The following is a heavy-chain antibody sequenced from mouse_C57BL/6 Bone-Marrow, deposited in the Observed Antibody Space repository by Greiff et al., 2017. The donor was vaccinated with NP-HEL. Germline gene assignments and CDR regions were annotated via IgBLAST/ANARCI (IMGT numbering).Heavy chain of an antibody. CDR3: ALYYYGSSPYFDV. Sequence: DVQLQESGAELVKPGASVKLSCTASGFNIKDYYMHWVKQRPEQGLEWIGRIDPEDGETKYAPKFQGKATITADTSSNTAYLQLSSLTSEDTAVYDCALYYYGSSPYFDVWGTGTTVTVSS. CDR1: GFNIKDYY. J-gene: IGHJ1*03. D-gene: IGHD1-1*01. V-gene: IGHV14-2*01. CDR2: IDPEDGET.